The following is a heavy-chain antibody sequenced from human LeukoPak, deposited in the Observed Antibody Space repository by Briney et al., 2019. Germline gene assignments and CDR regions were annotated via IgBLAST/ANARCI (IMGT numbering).Heavy chain of an antibody. CDR3: ARDWYNSGWSRFDY. V-gene: IGHV6-1*01. D-gene: IGHD6-19*01. Sequence: QTPSLTCAISGDNLSRNSAAWNSIRQSPSRGLEWVGRTYYRAKWDNDYAESVKSRITINPDRSTNQFSLQLSSVRPEDTAVYYCARDWYNSGWSRFDYWGQGTLVTVSS. J-gene: IGHJ4*02. CDR1: GDNLSRNSAA. CDR2: TYYRAKWDN.